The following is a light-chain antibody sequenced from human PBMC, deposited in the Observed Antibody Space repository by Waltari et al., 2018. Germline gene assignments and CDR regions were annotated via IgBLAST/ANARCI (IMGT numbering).Light chain of an antibody. CDR3: QQYYTSPST. CDR2: WAS. Sequence: DIVMTLSPDSLAVSLGERAPIHCKSSQGVYSTSNRENCLGWYQQKPGQPPKLLFYWASTREPGVPDRFSGSGSGTDFTLTISSLQAEDVALYYCQQYYTSPSTFGQGTRLEIK. J-gene: IGKJ5*01. CDR1: QGVYSTSNRENC. V-gene: IGKV4-1*01.